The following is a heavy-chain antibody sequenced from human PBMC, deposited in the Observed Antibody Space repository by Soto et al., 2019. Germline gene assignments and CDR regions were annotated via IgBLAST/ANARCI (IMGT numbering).Heavy chain of an antibody. J-gene: IGHJ3*02. V-gene: IGHV1-8*01. CDR3: VRVLGGFALGGDAFDI. CDR1: RYTFTSYA. D-gene: IGHD2-15*01. CDR2: MNPNSGNT. Sequence: APVKVCCKASRYTFTSYAINWVRQANGKGVEWMGWMNPNSGNTGYAQKFQGRVTMTRNTSISTAYMELSSLRSEDTAVYYCVRVLGGFALGGDAFDIWGQGTMVTVSS.